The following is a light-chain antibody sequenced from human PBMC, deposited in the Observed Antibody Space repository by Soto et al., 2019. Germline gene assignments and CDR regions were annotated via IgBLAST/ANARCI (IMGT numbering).Light chain of an antibody. CDR3: VLYMGSGISV. CDR1: SGSVSASYY. CDR2: STN. J-gene: IGLJ2*01. Sequence: QTVVTQEPSLSVSPGGTVTLTCALSSGSVSASYYPSWYQQTPGQAPRTLISSTNTRSSGVPDRFSGSILGNKAALTITGAQADDESDYYCVLYMGSGISVFGGGTKPTVL. V-gene: IGLV8-61*01.